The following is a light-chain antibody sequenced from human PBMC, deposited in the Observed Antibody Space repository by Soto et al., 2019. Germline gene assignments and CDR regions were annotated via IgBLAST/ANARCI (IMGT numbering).Light chain of an antibody. V-gene: IGKV1-5*03. CDR1: ESVKSW. CDR3: QQYNTYPWT. J-gene: IGKJ1*01. Sequence: IQMTQSPSTLSASLGDRVTITSRASESVKSWLAWYQEKAGKAPKFLIYKASTLESGVPSRFSGSGSGTEFTLTISSLQPDDFATYYCQQYNTYPWTFGQGTKVDI. CDR2: KAS.